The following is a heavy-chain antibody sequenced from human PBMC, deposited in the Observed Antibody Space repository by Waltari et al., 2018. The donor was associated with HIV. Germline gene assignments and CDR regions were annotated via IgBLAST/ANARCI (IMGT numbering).Heavy chain of an antibody. CDR3: VRDSLPKCAAVSCYRK. Sequence: GESVGGLVPPGGSLRLTCLTSGSRFHQMAFLWIRQAPGKAAEWVGFIRSQGYGGTSEYAASVGGRFIISRDDSRSVVFLDMNSLKAEDTGVYYCVRDSLPKCAAVSCYRKWGRGTEVIV. D-gene: IGHD3-16*02. J-gene: IGHJ2*01. V-gene: IGHV3-49*03. CDR2: IRSQGYGGTS. CDR1: GSRFHQMA.